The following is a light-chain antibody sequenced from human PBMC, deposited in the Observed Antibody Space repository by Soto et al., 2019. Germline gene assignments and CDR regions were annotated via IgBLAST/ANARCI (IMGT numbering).Light chain of an antibody. Sequence: QSVVTQSPSASGTPGQRVTISCSGSSSNIGSASVNWFQQLPGTAPKLLMYYNNQRPSGVPDRFSGSKSGTSASLAISALQSEDEADYYCAVWDDSLKGWVFGGGTKLTVL. V-gene: IGLV1-44*01. CDR2: YNN. CDR3: AVWDDSLKGWV. J-gene: IGLJ3*02. CDR1: SSNIGSAS.